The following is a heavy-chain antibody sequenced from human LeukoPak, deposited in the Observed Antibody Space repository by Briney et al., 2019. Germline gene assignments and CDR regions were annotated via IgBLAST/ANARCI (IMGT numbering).Heavy chain of an antibody. Sequence: GGSLRLSCAASGFTFSSYAMRWVRQAPGKGLEWVSAISGSGGSTYYADSVKGRFTISRDNSKNTLYLQMNSLRAEDTAVYYCASRGYSYGYFDYWGQGTLVTVSS. CDR1: GFTFSSYA. J-gene: IGHJ4*02. D-gene: IGHD5-18*01. CDR3: ASRGYSYGYFDY. CDR2: ISGSGGST. V-gene: IGHV3-23*01.